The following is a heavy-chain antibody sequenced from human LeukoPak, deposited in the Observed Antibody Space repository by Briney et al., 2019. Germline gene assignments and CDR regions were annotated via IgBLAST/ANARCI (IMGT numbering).Heavy chain of an antibody. V-gene: IGHV1-69*05. J-gene: IGHJ4*02. CDR2: IIPIFGTA. CDR3: ASSNPCSGGSCYWNDY. Sequence: SVKVSCKASGGTFSSYAISWVRQAPGQGLEWMGRIIPIFGTANYAQKFQGRVTITTDESTSTAYMELSSLRSEDTAVYYCASSNPCSGGSCYWNDYWGQGTLVTVSS. CDR1: GGTFSSYA. D-gene: IGHD2-15*01.